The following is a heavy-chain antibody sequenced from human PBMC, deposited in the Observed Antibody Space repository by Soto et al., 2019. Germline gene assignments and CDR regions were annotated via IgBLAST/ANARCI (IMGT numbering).Heavy chain of an antibody. CDR3: AGLAYYYGSGSDYYFYGMDV. CDR1: GVSIGRSSFY. CDR2: IYYSSTT. D-gene: IGHD3-10*01. Sequence: SETLSLTCTVSGVSIGRSSFYWVLIRQPPGKGLEWIGYIYYSSTTYYNPSLKSRVTISVDKSKNHFSLELTSVTAADTAVYYCAGLAYYYGSGSDYYFYGMDVWGQGTTVTVSS. J-gene: IGHJ6*02. V-gene: IGHV4-39*02.